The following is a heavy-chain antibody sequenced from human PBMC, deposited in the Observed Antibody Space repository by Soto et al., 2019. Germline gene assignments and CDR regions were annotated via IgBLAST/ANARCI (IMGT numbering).Heavy chain of an antibody. CDR3: AKHEGYCSTTTCSNFDY. CDR2: IYPGDSDS. CDR1: GFTFTSYW. J-gene: IGHJ4*02. D-gene: IGHD2-2*01. V-gene: IGHV5-51*01. Sequence: GESLKISCNSSGFTFTSYWISLVRQMPWKGLEWMGIIYPGDSDSSYSPSFQGQVTISADKSINTAYLHWSSLKASDTAIYYCAKHEGYCSTTTCSNFDYWGQGTLVTVSS.